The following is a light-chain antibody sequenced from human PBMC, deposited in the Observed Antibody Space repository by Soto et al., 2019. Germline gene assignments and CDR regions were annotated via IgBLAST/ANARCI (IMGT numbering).Light chain of an antibody. J-gene: IGKJ1*01. CDR2: GAS. Sequence: EIVMTQSPATLSVSQGERATLSCRASHSVPTNYLAWYQQKPGQSPRLLIYGASTRATGIPARFSGSGSGTEFTLTISSLQSEDFAVYYCHQYNFWPTFGQGTKVDNK. CDR3: HQYNFWPT. CDR1: HSVPTNY. V-gene: IGKV3-15*01.